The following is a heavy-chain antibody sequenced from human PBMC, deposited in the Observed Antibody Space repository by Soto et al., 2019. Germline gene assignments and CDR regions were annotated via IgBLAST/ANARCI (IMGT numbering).Heavy chain of an antibody. D-gene: IGHD5-12*01. J-gene: IGHJ4*02. CDR3: ASIGGYVSY. CDR1: GYRFTNYV. CDR2: INAGKANT. V-gene: IGHV1-3*01. Sequence: GASVKVSCKAAGYRFTNYVIHWVRQAPGQRLEWMGWINAGKANTRYSQKFQDRVTITRDTSANTAYMDLSSLTSEDTAVYYCASIGGYVSYWGQGTLVTVS.